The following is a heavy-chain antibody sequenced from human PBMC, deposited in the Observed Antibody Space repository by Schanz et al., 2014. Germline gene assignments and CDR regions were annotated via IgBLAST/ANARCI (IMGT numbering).Heavy chain of an antibody. CDR3: ARLGVGDKAYYYYGTDV. D-gene: IGHD1-26*01. V-gene: IGHV4-59*08. J-gene: IGHJ6*02. Sequence: QVQLQESGPGLVKPSETLSLTCTVSGVSIGGYYWSWIRQPPGKGLEWIGYIFFSGSTTYNPSFNRRVTISVDMSKNQFALNRGSVTAADTAVYYCARLGVGDKAYYYYGTDVWGQGTTVLVSS. CDR1: GVSIGGYY. CDR2: IFFSGST.